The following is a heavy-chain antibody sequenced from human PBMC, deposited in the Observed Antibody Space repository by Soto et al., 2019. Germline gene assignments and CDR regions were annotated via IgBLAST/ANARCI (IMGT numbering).Heavy chain of an antibody. D-gene: IGHD2-2*01. CDR3: ARDRKPSRYGGLDF. CDR2: ISDTTTTI. CDR1: GFTFSDHY. Sequence: QVQLVQSGGGLVKPGGSLTLSCAASGFTFSDHYMSWLRKAPGKGLEWISYISDTTTTIYYADSMKGRFTISRDNAKNSLYLQMNSLRAEDTAVYYCARDRKPSRYGGLDFWGQGAQVTVSS. V-gene: IGHV3-11*01. J-gene: IGHJ4*02.